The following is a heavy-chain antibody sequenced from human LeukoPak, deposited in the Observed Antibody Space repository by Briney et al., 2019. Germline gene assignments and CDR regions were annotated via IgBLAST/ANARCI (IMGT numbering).Heavy chain of an antibody. CDR2: INHSGST. V-gene: IGHV4-34*01. Sequence: PSETLSLTCAVYGGSFSGYYWSWIRQPPGKGLEWIGEINHSGSTNYNPSLKSRVTISVDTSKNQFSLKLSSVTAADTAVYYCARGSWKLDYWGQGTLVTVSS. CDR3: ARGSWKLDY. CDR1: GGSFSGYY. J-gene: IGHJ4*02. D-gene: IGHD1-1*01.